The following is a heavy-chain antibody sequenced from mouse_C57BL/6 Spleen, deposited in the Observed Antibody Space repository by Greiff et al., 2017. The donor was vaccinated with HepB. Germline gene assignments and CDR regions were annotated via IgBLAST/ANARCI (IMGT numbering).Heavy chain of an antibody. Sequence: VQLQQSGAELVKPGASVKLSCKASGYTFTEYTIHWVKQRPGQGLEWIGWFYPGSGSIKYNEKFKDKATLTADKSSSTVYMERSRLTSEDSAIYVGARHEESYYYGSSSQRGEFDYWGKGTTVTVSS. V-gene: IGHV1-62-2*01. J-gene: IGHJ2*01. CDR3: ARHEESYYYGSSSQRGEFDY. CDR2: FYPGSGSI. CDR1: GYTFTEYT. D-gene: IGHD1-1*01.